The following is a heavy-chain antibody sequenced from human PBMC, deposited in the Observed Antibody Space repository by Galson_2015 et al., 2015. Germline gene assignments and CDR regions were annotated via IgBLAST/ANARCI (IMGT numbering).Heavy chain of an antibody. CDR2: IYYTGST. J-gene: IGHJ5*02. V-gene: IGHV4-59*11. Sequence: ETLSLTCTVSGGSISSHYWSWIRQPPGKGLEWIGYIYYTGSTKYNPSLKSRVTISVDTSKNQFSLRMTSVTAADTANYYCARSPGPTIVIHPEDSTWFDPWGQGTLVIVSS. D-gene: IGHD2/OR15-2a*01. CDR1: GGSISSHY. CDR3: ARSPGPTIVIHPEDSTWFDP.